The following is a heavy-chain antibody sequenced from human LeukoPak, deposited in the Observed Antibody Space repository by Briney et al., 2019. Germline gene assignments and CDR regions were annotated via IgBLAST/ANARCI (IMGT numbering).Heavy chain of an antibody. V-gene: IGHV3-21*01. Sequence: GGSLRLSCAASGFTFSNYSMNWVRQAPGKRLEWVSSISSSSSYIYYADSVKGRFTISRDNAKNSLYLQMNSLRAEDTAVYYCARDAGGSIQNYYYYYGMDVWGQGTTVTVSS. D-gene: IGHD4-23*01. CDR2: ISSSSSYI. CDR3: ARDAGGSIQNYYYYYGMDV. J-gene: IGHJ6*02. CDR1: GFTFSNYS.